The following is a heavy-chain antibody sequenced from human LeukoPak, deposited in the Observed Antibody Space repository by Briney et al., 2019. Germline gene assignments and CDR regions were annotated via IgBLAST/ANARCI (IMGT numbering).Heavy chain of an antibody. CDR1: GFTFSSYG. Sequence: GGSLRLSCAASGFTFSSYGMHWVRQAPGKGLEWVAVMWYGGSNKYYADSVKGRFTISRDNSKNTLYLQMNSLRAEDTAVYYCAKEPYDSSGYYFFSTDYWGQGTLVTVSS. V-gene: IGHV3-33*06. D-gene: IGHD3-22*01. J-gene: IGHJ4*02. CDR2: MWYGGSNK. CDR3: AKEPYDSSGYYFFSTDY.